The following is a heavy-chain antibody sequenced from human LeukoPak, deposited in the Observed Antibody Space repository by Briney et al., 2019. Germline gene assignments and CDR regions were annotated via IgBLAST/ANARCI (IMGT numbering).Heavy chain of an antibody. V-gene: IGHV3-20*01. CDR3: ARRIAVRAAEGYMDV. D-gene: IGHD2-2*01. CDR1: GFTFDDYG. CDR2: INWNGGST. Sequence: GGSLRLSCAASGFTFDDYGMSWVRQAPGKGLEWVSGINWNGGSTGYADSVKGRFTISRDNAKNSLYLQMNSLRAEDTALYHCARRIAVRAAEGYMDVWGKGTTVTVSS. J-gene: IGHJ6*03.